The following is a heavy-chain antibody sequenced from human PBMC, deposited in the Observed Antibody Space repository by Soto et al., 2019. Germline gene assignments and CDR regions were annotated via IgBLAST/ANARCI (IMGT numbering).Heavy chain of an antibody. V-gene: IGHV1-69*13. CDR2: IIPIFGTA. D-gene: IGHD3-3*01. J-gene: IGHJ3*02. CDR3: AREAGDFWSGYRPMYAFDI. CDR1: GGTFSSYA. Sequence: SVKVSCKASGGTFSSYAISWVRQAPGQGLEWMGGIIPIFGTANYAQKFQGRVTITADESTSTAYMELSSLRSEDTAVYYCAREAGDFWSGYRPMYAFDIWGQGTMVTVSS.